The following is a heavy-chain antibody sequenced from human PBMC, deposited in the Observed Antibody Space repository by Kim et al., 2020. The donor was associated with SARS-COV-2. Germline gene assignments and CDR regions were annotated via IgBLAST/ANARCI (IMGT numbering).Heavy chain of an antibody. V-gene: IGHV1-18*04. CDR3: ARDRGQQLVTGVFDD. Sequence: VKVSCKTSGYTFTSNSVSWVRQAPGQGLEWMGWISSYSGQTNYAQKLQGRVTMTTDTSTSTAYMELRTLRSDDTTVYFCARDRGQQLVTGVFDDWGQGTLVTVSS. D-gene: IGHD6-13*01. CDR2: ISSYSGQT. J-gene: IGHJ4*02. CDR1: GYTFTSNS.